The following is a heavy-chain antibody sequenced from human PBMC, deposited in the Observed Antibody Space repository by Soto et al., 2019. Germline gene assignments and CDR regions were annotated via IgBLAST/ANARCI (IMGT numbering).Heavy chain of an antibody. CDR3: ARPLRLGELSYDY. V-gene: IGHV3-21*01. J-gene: IGHJ4*02. CDR2: ISSSSSYI. CDR1: GFTFSSYS. Sequence: EVQLVESGGGLVMPGGSLRLSCAASGFTFSSYSMNWVRQAPGKGLEWVSSISSSSSYIYYADSVKGRFTISRDNAKNSLYLQMNSLRAEDTAVYYCARPLRLGELSYDYWGQGTLVTVSS. D-gene: IGHD3-16*02.